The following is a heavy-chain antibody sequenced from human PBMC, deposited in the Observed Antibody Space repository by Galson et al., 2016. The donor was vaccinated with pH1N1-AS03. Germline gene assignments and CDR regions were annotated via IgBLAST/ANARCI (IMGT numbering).Heavy chain of an antibody. V-gene: IGHV1-18*04. CDR1: GYSFTNYG. J-gene: IGHJ4*02. CDR3: ARDLRSDFGNNFVAGVQFGRY. Sequence: SVKVFCKASGYSFTNYGINWVRQAPGQGLEWMGWISAYSGDTNYAQSLQGRVSMTTDPSTNTVYMELTRLTSDDTAIYYCARDLRSDFGNNFVAGVQFGRYWGQGTLVTVSS. D-gene: IGHD4/OR15-4a*01. CDR2: ISAYSGDT.